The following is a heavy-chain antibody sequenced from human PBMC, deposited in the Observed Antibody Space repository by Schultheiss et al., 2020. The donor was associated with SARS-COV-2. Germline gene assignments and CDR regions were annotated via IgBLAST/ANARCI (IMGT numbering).Heavy chain of an antibody. J-gene: IGHJ6*02. CDR3: AKGKRYILELLSYYYYGMDV. CDR2: ISGSGGST. V-gene: IGHV3-23*01. CDR1: GFTVSSNY. D-gene: IGHD1-7*01. Sequence: GESLKISCAASGFTVSSNYMSWVRQAPGKGLEWVSAISGSGGSTYYADSVKGRFTISRDNSKNTLYLQMNSLRAEDTAVYYCAKGKRYILELLSYYYYGMDVWGQGTTVTVSS.